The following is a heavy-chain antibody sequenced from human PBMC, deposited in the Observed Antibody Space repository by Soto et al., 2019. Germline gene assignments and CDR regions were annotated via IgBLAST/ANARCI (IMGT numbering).Heavy chain of an antibody. CDR2: IYNTGTT. CDR1: GAAMSSYY. V-gene: IGHV4-59*03. J-gene: IGHJ3*01. D-gene: IGHD3-22*01. Sequence: QLQESGPGLVKPSETLSLTCTVSGAAMSSYYWSWVRQSPGKGLEWIGYIYNTGTTDYNPSPKGRVPLSVGRSKFQFSLKLTSVTAADTAVYYCATDSTGYYSDAFDVWGQGARVIVSS. CDR3: ATDSTGYYSDAFDV.